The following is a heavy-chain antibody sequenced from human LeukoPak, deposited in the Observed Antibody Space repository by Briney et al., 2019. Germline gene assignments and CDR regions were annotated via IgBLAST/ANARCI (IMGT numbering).Heavy chain of an antibody. V-gene: IGHV4-39*01. CDR3: ARGPVAGFPGRLFDP. CDR2: IYDSGST. D-gene: IGHD6-19*01. Sequence: PSETLSLTCTVSGGSIRSSYYYWGWIRQPPGKGLEWIGSIYDSGSTYYNPSLKSRVTISVDTSKNQFSLKLSSVAAADTAVYYCARGPVAGFPGRLFDPWGQGTLVTVSS. CDR1: GGSIRSSYYY. J-gene: IGHJ5*02.